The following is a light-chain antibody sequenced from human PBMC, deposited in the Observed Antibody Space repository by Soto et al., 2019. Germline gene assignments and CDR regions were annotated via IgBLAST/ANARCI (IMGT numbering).Light chain of an antibody. CDR2: AAS. CDR3: HQRKSWPRT. CDR1: QTISNM. J-gene: IGKJ1*01. Sequence: VVMTQSPATLSVSPGDKVSLSCRANQTISNMLAWYQQKPGQAPRLLIYAASNRATGIPARFSGSGSGTDFTLTISSLEPEDFAVYYCHQRKSWPRTFGQGTKVDI. V-gene: IGKV3-11*01.